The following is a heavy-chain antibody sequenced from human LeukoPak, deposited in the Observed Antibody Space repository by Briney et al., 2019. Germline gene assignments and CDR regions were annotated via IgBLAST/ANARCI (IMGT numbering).Heavy chain of an antibody. Sequence: ASVKVSCKASGYTFTSYAMHWLRQAPGQRLEWMGWINAGNGNTKYSQKFQGRVTITRDTSASTAYMELSSLRSEDTAVYYCARDYYYDSSGFPYNWFDPWGQGTLVTVSS. CDR2: INAGNGNT. CDR3: ARDYYYDSSGFPYNWFDP. V-gene: IGHV1-3*01. D-gene: IGHD3-22*01. J-gene: IGHJ5*02. CDR1: GYTFTSYA.